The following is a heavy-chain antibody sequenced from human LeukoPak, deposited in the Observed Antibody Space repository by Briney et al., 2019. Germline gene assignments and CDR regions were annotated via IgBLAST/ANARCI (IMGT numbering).Heavy chain of an antibody. D-gene: IGHD5-12*01. Sequence: ASVKVSCKASGYTFTSYGISWVRQAPGQGLEWMGWISAYNGNTNYAQKLQGRVTMTTDTSTSTAYMELRSLRPDDTAVYYCARWGPVRGYSGYDEAGGMDVWGQGTTVTVSS. CDR1: GYTFTSYG. CDR2: ISAYNGNT. V-gene: IGHV1-18*01. CDR3: ARWGPVRGYSGYDEAGGMDV. J-gene: IGHJ6*02.